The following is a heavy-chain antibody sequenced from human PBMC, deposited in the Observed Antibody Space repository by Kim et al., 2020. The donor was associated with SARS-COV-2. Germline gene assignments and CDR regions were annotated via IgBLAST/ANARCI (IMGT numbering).Heavy chain of an antibody. Sequence: SETLSLTCAVSGGSINSSIYYWAWIRQPPGKGLEYIGTINYSGTAYSNRSLKSRVTISVDTSKNQFSLRLSSVTAADTAVYYCARLIQGLYGTFDVWGQG. D-gene: IGHD3-10*01. J-gene: IGHJ3*01. CDR2: INYSGTA. CDR1: GGSINSSIYY. V-gene: IGHV4-39*01. CDR3: ARLIQGLYGTFDV.